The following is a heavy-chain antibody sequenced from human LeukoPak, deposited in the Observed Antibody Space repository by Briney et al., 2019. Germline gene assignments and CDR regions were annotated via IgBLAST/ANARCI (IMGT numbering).Heavy chain of an antibody. CDR3: AKAGLVRGGALDS. V-gene: IGHV3-7*03. D-gene: IGHD4/OR15-4a*01. CDR2: IKQDESER. Sequence: QAGGSLRLSCEGSGFSFSSYWMTWVRQSPGKGPEWVANIKQDESERYTVDSVEGRFTISRDNAKNSVYLQMNSLRVEDTAVYYCAKAGLVRGGALDSWGQGTLVTVSS. J-gene: IGHJ4*02. CDR1: GFSFSSYW.